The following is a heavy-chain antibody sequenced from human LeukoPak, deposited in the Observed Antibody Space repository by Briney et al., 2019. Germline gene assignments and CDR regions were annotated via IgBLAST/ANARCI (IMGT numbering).Heavy chain of an antibody. CDR2: ISGSGGST. Sequence: PGGSLRLSCAASGFTFSSYAMSWVRQAPGKGLEWVSAISGSGGSTYYADSVKGRFTISRDNSKNTLYLQMNSLRAEDTAVYYCAKDRYYYDNSGYYNWFDPWGQGTLVTVSS. CDR3: AKDRYYYDNSGYYNWFDP. CDR1: GFTFSSYA. J-gene: IGHJ5*02. V-gene: IGHV3-23*01. D-gene: IGHD3-22*01.